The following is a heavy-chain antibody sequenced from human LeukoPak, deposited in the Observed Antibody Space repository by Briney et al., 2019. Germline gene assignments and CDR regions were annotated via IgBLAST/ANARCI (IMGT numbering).Heavy chain of an antibody. J-gene: IGHJ3*02. CDR1: GFTFSSYA. CDR2: ISYDGDIK. Sequence: GGSLRLSCAASGFTFSSYAMHWVRQAPGKGLEWVAVISYDGDIKYYTDSVKGRFTISRDNSKNTLYLQMNSLRAEDTAVYYCARDYLMGGTTGKAFDIWGQGTMVTISS. D-gene: IGHD1-26*01. V-gene: IGHV3-30*04. CDR3: ARDYLMGGTTGKAFDI.